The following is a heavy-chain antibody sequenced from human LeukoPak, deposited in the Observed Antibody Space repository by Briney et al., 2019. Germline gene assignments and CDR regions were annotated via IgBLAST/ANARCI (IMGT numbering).Heavy chain of an antibody. V-gene: IGHV3-30-3*01. Sequence: GGSLRLSCAASGFTFSSYAMHWVRQAPGKGLEWVAVISYDGSNKYYADSVKGRFTISRDDSKNTLYLQMNSLRAEDTAVYYCVDVAARGYWGQGTLVTVSS. CDR3: VDVAARGY. D-gene: IGHD6-6*01. CDR1: GFTFSSYA. J-gene: IGHJ4*02. CDR2: ISYDGSNK.